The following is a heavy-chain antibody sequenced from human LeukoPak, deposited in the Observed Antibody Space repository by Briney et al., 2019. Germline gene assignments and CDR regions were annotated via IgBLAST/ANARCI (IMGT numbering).Heavy chain of an antibody. J-gene: IGHJ4*02. D-gene: IGHD3-22*01. V-gene: IGHV3-74*01. CDR1: GFTFSSYW. CDR3: ARGHPNYYDSSVTLDY. CDR2: INSDGSST. Sequence: PGGSLRLSCAASGFTFSSYWMHWVRQAPGKGLVWVSRINSDGSSTSYADSVKGRFTISRDNAKNTLYLQMNSLRAEDTAVYYCARGHPNYYDSSVTLDYWGQGTLVTVSS.